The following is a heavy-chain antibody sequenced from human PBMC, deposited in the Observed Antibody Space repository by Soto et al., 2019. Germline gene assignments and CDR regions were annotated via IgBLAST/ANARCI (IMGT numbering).Heavy chain of an antibody. CDR1: GFTFSSYW. CDR3: STLPYYYDSSGYYYFHY. CDR2: IKQDGSEK. D-gene: IGHD3-22*01. Sequence: GESLKISCAASGFTFSSYWMSWVRQAPGKGLEWVANIKQDGSEKYYVDSVKGRFTIYRDNAKNSLYLQMNSLRAEDTAVYYCSTLPYYYDSSGYYYFHYWGQVTLVTVSS. V-gene: IGHV3-7*01. J-gene: IGHJ4*02.